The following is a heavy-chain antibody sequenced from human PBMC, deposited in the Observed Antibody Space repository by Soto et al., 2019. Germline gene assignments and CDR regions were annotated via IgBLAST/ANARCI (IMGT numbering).Heavy chain of an antibody. CDR3: ARDWSRICSGGSCYSFLFDP. J-gene: IGHJ5*02. D-gene: IGHD2-15*01. CDR2: IIPIFGTA. Sequence: ASVKVSCKASGGTFSSYAISWVRQAPGQGLEWMGGIIPIFGTANYAQKFQGRVTITADKSTSTAYMELSSLRSEDTAVYYCARDWSRICSGGSCYSFLFDPWGQGTLVTVSS. V-gene: IGHV1-69*06. CDR1: GGTFSSYA.